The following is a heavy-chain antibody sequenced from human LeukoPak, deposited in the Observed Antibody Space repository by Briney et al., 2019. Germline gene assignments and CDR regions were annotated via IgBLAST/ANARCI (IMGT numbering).Heavy chain of an antibody. CDR1: GYPFSDCG. CDR3: ARDVSRGYMDY. D-gene: IGHD2-2*02. J-gene: IGHJ4*01. CDR2: ISVSSGTT. V-gene: IGHV1-18*01. Sequence: ASVKVSCKASGYPFSDCGVTWVRQAPGQGLEWMGWISVSSGTTTYAENFQGRVTLTTDSYTSTAYMEVRSLTSDDTAVYYCARDVSRGYMDYWGHGTLVTVAS.